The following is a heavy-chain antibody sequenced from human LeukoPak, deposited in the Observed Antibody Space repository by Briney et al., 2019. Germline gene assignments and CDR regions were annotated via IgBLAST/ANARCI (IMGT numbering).Heavy chain of an antibody. CDR2: ISYDGSHT. Sequence: SGGSLRLSCIASEFTFSKYGMNWVRQAPGKGLERVAVISYDGSHTSYIDSVKGRFTISRDNSKNTLYLQMHSLRTEDTAVYFCAKDILSWSSGYPENVGFDYWGQGTRVTVSS. CDR1: EFTFSKYG. CDR3: AKDILSWSSGYPENVGFDY. D-gene: IGHD3-22*01. V-gene: IGHV3-30*18. J-gene: IGHJ4*02.